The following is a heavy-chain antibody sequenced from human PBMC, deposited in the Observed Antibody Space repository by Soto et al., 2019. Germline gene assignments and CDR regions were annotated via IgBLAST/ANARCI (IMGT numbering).Heavy chain of an antibody. D-gene: IGHD3-22*01. CDR1: GYTLTSYD. Sequence: GASVEVSRKASGYTLTSYDINWVRQATGQGLEGVGWMNPKSGNTGYAQKFQGRVTMTRNTSISTAYMELSSLRYEDTAVYYCARVVIPYYYYGMDVWGQGTTVTVSS. V-gene: IGHV1-8*01. CDR2: MNPKSGNT. J-gene: IGHJ6*02. CDR3: ARVVIPYYYYGMDV.